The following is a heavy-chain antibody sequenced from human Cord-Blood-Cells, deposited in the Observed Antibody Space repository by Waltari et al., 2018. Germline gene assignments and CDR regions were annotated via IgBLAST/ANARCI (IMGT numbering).Heavy chain of an antibody. V-gene: IGHV1-8*01. D-gene: IGHD6-13*01. CDR1: GYTFTSYD. J-gene: IGHJ5*02. CDR2: MNPNSGNT. CDR3: ARGSIAAPPAHYNWFDP. Sequence: QVPLVQSGVEVKKPGDSVKVSCKASGYTFTSYDINWVRQATGQGLEWMGWMNPNSGNTGYAQKFQGRVTMTRNTSISTAYMELSSLRSEDTAVYYCARGSIAAPPAHYNWFDPWGQGTLVTVSS.